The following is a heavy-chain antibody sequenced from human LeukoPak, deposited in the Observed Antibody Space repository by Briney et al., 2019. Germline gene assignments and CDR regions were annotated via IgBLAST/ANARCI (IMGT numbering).Heavy chain of an antibody. D-gene: IGHD6-19*01. J-gene: IGHJ4*02. CDR3: ARPYSSGWSYFDY. CDR1: GFTFSSYA. V-gene: IGHV4-38-2*01. CDR2: IYHSGST. Sequence: GSLRLSCAASGFTFSSYAMSWVRQAPGKGLEWIGSIYHSGSTYYNPSLKSRVTISVDTSKNQFSLKLSSVTAADTAVYYCARPYSSGWSYFDYWGQGTLVTVSS.